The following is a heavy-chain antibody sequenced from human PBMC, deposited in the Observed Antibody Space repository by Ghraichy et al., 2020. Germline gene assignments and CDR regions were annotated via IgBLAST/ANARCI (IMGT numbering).Heavy chain of an antibody. J-gene: IGHJ4*02. D-gene: IGHD3-9*01. Sequence: SETLSLTCGVYGGSLSGYFWSWIRQPPGKGLEWIGEINHSGRTNYNSSLKSRVTISTDVSKNQFSLKFSSVPAADTAVSYCARGPPIVVDDPGYYRFDSWGQVTLITVSS. V-gene: IGHV4-34*01. CDR1: GGSLSGYF. CDR3: ARGPPIVVDDPGYYRFDS. CDR2: INHSGRT.